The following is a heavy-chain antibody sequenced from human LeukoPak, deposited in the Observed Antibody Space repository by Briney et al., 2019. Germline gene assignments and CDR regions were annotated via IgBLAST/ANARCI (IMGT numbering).Heavy chain of an antibody. CDR2: ISWNSGSI. J-gene: IGHJ4*02. D-gene: IGHD2-2*01. V-gene: IGHV3-9*01. Sequence: GGSLRLSCAASGFTFDDYAMHWVRQAPGKGLEWVSGISWNSGSIGYADSVKGRFTISRDNAKNSLYLQVNSLRAEDTALYYCAKEGDCSSTSCAFFDYWGQGTLVTVSS. CDR3: AKEGDCSSTSCAFFDY. CDR1: GFTFDDYA.